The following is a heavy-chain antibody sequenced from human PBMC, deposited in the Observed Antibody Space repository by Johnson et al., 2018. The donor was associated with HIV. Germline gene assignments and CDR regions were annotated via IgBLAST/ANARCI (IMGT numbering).Heavy chain of an antibody. CDR3: ARDTGGGEPYDI. J-gene: IGHJ3*02. CDR1: GFTFDDYG. D-gene: IGHD2-21*01. V-gene: IGHV3-7*01. Sequence: VQLVESGGGVVRPGGSLRLSCAASGFTFDDYGMSWVRQAPGKGLEWVANIKQDGSEKYYVDSVKGRFTISRDNAKNSLYLQMNSLRAEDTAVYYCARDTGGGEPYDIWGQGTMVTVSS. CDR2: IKQDGSEK.